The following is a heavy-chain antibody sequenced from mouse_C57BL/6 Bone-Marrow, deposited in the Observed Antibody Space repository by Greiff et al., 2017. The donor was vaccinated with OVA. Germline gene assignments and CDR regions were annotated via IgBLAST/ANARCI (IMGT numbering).Heavy chain of an antibody. J-gene: IGHJ2*01. D-gene: IGHD2-2*01. V-gene: IGHV1-20*01. CDR2: INPYNGDT. CDR3: AVYYGYDYFDY. CDR1: GYSFTGYF. Sequence: VQLQQSGPELVKPGDSVKISCKASGYSFTGYFMNWVMQSHGKSLEWIGRINPYNGDTFYNQKFKGKATLTVDKSSSTAHMELRSLTSEDSAVYYCAVYYGYDYFDYWGQGTTLTVSS.